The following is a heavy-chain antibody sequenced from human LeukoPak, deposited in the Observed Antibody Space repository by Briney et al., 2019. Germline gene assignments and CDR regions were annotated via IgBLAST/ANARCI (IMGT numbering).Heavy chain of an antibody. Sequence: GGSLRLSCAASGFTVSSNYMSWVRQAPGKGLEWVSVIYSGGSTYYADSVKGRFTISRDNSKNTLYLQMNSLRAEDTAVYYCAREVVVVTARAGGAFDIWGQGTMVTVSS. J-gene: IGHJ3*02. CDR2: IYSGGST. CDR1: GFTVSSNY. V-gene: IGHV3-66*02. D-gene: IGHD2-21*02. CDR3: AREVVVVTARAGGAFDI.